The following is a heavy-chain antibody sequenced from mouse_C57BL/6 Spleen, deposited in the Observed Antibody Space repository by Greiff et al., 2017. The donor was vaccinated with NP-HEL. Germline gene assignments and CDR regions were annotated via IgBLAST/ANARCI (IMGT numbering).Heavy chain of an antibody. Sequence: QVQLQQSGAELVRPGSSVKLSCKASGYTFTSYWMHWVKQRPIQGLEWIGNIDPSDSETHYNQKFKDKATLTVDKSSSTAYMQLSSLTSEDSAVYYCARKEDYLDYWGQGTTLTVAS. CDR3: ARKEDYLDY. CDR1: GYTFTSYW. CDR2: IDPSDSET. J-gene: IGHJ2*01. V-gene: IGHV1-52*01.